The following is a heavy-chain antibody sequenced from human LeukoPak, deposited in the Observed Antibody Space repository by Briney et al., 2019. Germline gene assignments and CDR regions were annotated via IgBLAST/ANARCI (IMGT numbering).Heavy chain of an antibody. D-gene: IGHD6-13*01. CDR3: ARAQQLVLDY. CDR2: IKQDGSEK. V-gene: IGHV3-7*01. CDR1: GFTFSSYW. Sequence: GGTLSLSCAASGFTFSSYWMSWVRQAPGKGLEWVANIKQDGSEKYNVDPVRGRFTISRDNDKNSLYLQMDSLRAEDTAVYYCARAQQLVLDYWGQGTLVTVSS. J-gene: IGHJ4*02.